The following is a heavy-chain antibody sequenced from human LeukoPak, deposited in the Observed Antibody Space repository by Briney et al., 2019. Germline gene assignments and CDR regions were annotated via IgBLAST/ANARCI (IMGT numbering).Heavy chain of an antibody. CDR1: GGSISSYY. CDR3: ARYSTTVTTFMSYAFDI. D-gene: IGHD4-17*01. Sequence: PSETLSLTCTVSGGSISSYYWSWIRQPAGKGLEWIGRIYTSGSTNYNPSLKSRVTMSVDTSKNQFSLKLSSVTAADTAVYYCARYSTTVTTFMSYAFDIWGQGTTVTVSS. V-gene: IGHV4-4*07. J-gene: IGHJ3*02. CDR2: IYTSGST.